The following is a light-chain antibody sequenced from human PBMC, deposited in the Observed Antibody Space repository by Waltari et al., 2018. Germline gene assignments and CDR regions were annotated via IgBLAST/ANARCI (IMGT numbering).Light chain of an antibody. CDR1: QSVLYSSSSQHY. CDR3: QQYYGIPT. V-gene: IGKV4-1*01. Sequence: DMVMTQSTDSRAVSLGARASINCNSRQSVLYSSSSQHYLAWYQQKAGQPPKLLITWASTRESGVPDRFSGSGSGTDFTLTISSLQAEDVAVYFCQQYYGIPTFGQGTKVEIK. J-gene: IGKJ1*01. CDR2: WAS.